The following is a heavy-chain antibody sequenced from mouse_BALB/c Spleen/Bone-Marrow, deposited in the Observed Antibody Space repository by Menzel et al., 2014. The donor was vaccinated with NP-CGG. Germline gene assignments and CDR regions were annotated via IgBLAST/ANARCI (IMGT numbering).Heavy chain of an antibody. D-gene: IGHD2-1*01. V-gene: IGHV4-1*02. CDR1: GFDFSRYW. CDR2: INPDSSTI. J-gene: IGHJ2*01. Sequence: EVMLVESGGGLVQPGGSLKLSCAASGFDFSRYWMSWVRQAPGKGLEWIGEINPDSSTINYTPSLKDKFIISGGNAKNTLYLQMSKVRSEDTALYYCARQGYYGKGDYWGQGTTLTVSS. CDR3: ARQGYYGKGDY.